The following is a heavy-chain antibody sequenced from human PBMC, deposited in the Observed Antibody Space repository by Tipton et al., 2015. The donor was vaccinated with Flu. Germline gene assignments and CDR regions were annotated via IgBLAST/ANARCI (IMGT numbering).Heavy chain of an antibody. CDR2: INEIGDDA. V-gene: IGHV3-23*01. CDR1: GFTFRSFA. J-gene: IGHJ6*02. CDR3: ARGPLPDSNWYNGMDV. D-gene: IGHD6-13*01. Sequence: SLRLSCAASGFTFRSFAMTWVRQAPGRGLEWVSTINEIGDDAIYADSVKGRFTISRDNAKKSLYLQMNSLRVGDTAVYYCARGPLPDSNWYNGMDVWGQGTTVTVSS.